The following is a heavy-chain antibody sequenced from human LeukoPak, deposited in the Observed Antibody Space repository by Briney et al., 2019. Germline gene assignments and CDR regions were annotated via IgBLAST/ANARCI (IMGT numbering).Heavy chain of an antibody. CDR3: ARWGTTTSMDV. CDR2: IYHSGST. CDR1: GGSISSGGYY. J-gene: IGHJ6*04. D-gene: IGHD1-1*01. V-gene: IGHV4-30-2*01. Sequence: SETLSLTCTVSGGSISSGGYYWSWIRQPPGKGLEWIGYIYHSGSTYYNPSLKSRVTISVDRSKNQFSLKLISVTAADTAVYYCARWGTTTSMDVWGKGTTVTVSS.